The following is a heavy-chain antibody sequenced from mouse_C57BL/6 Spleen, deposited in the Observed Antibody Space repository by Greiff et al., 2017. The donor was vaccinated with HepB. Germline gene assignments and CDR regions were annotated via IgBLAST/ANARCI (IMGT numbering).Heavy chain of an antibody. CDR2: IDPSDSYT. V-gene: IGHV1-69*01. CDR3: ARIGVYYYGSSYGYFDV. J-gene: IGHJ1*03. Sequence: QVQLQQPGAELVMPGASVKLSCKASGYTFTSYWMHWVKQRPGQGLEWIGEIDPSDSYTNSNQKFKGKSTLTVDKSSSTAYMQLSSLTSEASAVYYCARIGVYYYGSSYGYFDVWGTGTTVTVAS. D-gene: IGHD1-1*01. CDR1: GYTFTSYW.